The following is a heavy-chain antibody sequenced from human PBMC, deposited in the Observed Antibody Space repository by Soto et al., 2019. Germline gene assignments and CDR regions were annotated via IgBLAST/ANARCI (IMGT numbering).Heavy chain of an antibody. V-gene: IGHV3-7*03. Sequence: DVQLVESGGDLVQPGGSLRLSCVASGFTFSPYWMSWVRQAPGRGLQWVATINNDGSEKYYADSVKGRFTISRDNARDSLDLQLTSLRAEDTAIYYCARGSNQDYWGQGTLVAVSS. CDR3: ARGSNQDY. CDR2: INNDGSEK. D-gene: IGHD2-8*01. J-gene: IGHJ4*02. CDR1: GFTFSPYW.